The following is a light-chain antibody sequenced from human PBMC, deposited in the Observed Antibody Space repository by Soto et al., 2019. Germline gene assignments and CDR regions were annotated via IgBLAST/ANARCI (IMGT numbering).Light chain of an antibody. Sequence: DIQLTQSPSFLSASVGDRVTITCRASQGISRYLGWYQQKPGKAPKLLIYAASTLESGVPSRFSGSGSGTEFTLTISSLQPDDCATYYCQQLNTYPLTFGPGTKVDI. CDR2: AAS. V-gene: IGKV1-9*01. CDR1: QGISRY. CDR3: QQLNTYPLT. J-gene: IGKJ3*01.